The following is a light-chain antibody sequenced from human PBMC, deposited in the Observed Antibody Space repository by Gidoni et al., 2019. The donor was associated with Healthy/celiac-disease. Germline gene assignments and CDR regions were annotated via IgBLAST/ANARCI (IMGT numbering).Light chain of an antibody. CDR1: QSVSSY. CDR3: QQRSNWPRLMYT. V-gene: IGKV3-11*01. CDR2: DAS. Sequence: EIVLTESPATLSLSPGEGATLSCRASQSVSSYLAWYQQKPGQDPRLLIYDASNRATGIPARFSGSGSGTDFTLTISSLEPEDFAVYYCQQRSNWPRLMYTFAPGTKLEIK. J-gene: IGKJ2*01.